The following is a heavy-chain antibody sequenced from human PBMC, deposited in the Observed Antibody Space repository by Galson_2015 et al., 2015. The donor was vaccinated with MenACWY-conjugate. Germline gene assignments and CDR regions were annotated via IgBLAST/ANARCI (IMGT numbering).Heavy chain of an antibody. D-gene: IGHD3-10*01. CDR3: VKVRPVLWLEIDYYMDV. J-gene: IGHJ6*03. V-gene: IGHV3-64D*06. CDR1: GFTFSSYA. CDR2: ISSNGGST. Sequence: SLRLSCAASGFTFSSYAMHWVRQAPGKGLEYVSAISSNGGSTYYADSVKGRFTISRDNSKNTLYLQMSSLRAEDTAVYYCVKVRPVLWLEIDYYMDVWGKGTTVTVSS.